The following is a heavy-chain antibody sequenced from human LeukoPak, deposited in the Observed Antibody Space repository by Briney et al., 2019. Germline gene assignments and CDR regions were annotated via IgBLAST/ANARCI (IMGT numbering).Heavy chain of an antibody. CDR3: ASVTGKIDY. Sequence: AGGSLRLSCAASGFTFSSYGMHWVRQAPGKGLEWVALISYDGSNEYYADSVRGRFTISRDNSKFTLYMQMNSLRAEDTAVYYCASVTGKIDYWGQGTLVTVSS. D-gene: IGHD2-8*02. CDR2: ISYDGSNE. CDR1: GFTFSSYG. V-gene: IGHV3-30*03. J-gene: IGHJ4*02.